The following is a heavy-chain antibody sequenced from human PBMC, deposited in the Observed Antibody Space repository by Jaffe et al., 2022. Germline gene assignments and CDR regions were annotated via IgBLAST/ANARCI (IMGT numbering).Heavy chain of an antibody. J-gene: IGHJ4*02. CDR2: INHSGST. Sequence: QVQLQQWGAGLLKPSETLSLTCAVYGGSFSGYYWSWIRQPPGKGLEWIGEINHSGSTNYNPSLKSRVTISVDTSKNQFSLKLSSVTAADTAVYYCARAGTGRPLTGYSSSWYPKYRVGYYFDYWGQGTLVTVSS. D-gene: IGHD6-13*01. CDR1: GGSFSGYY. V-gene: IGHV4-34*01. CDR3: ARAGTGRPLTGYSSSWYPKYRVGYYFDY.